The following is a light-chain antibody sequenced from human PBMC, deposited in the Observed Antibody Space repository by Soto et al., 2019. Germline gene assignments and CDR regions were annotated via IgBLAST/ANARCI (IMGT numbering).Light chain of an antibody. J-gene: IGKJ4*01. CDR3: QQYTACPLT. CDR1: QTVYNN. CDR2: FAS. Sequence: IVMTQSPATLSVSPGEKATLSCRASQTVYNNLAWYQQKPGQAPRLLVYFASTSATGIPARFSGSGSGTEFSLTISSLQSEDFALYYCQQYTACPLTFGGGTKVETK. V-gene: IGKV3-15*01.